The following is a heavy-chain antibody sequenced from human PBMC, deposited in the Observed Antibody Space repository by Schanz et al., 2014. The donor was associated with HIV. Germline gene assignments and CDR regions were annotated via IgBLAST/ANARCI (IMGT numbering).Heavy chain of an antibody. D-gene: IGHD3-16*02. CDR2: MSGSGGST. J-gene: IGHJ4*02. Sequence: VQLVESGGGVVQPGRSLRLSCAASRFTFSSFAMSWVRQAPGKGLEWVSAMSGSGGSTYYADSVKGRFTISRDNSKNTLYLQMNSLRAEDTAIYYCARGYPFDYWGQGTLVTVSP. CDR3: ARGYPFDY. V-gene: IGHV3-23*04. CDR1: RFTFSSFA.